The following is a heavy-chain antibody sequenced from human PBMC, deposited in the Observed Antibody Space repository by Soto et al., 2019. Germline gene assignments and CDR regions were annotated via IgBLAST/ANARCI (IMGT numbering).Heavy chain of an antibody. CDR1: GFTFSRYW. J-gene: IGHJ4*02. Sequence: GGSLRLSCVASGFTFSRYWLTWFRQAPGKGLEWLANIKEDASEIYYVDSVNGRFTTSRDNAKNSLYLQMNSLRAEDTAVYYCARVVSGRDYGDSIDCWGRGTLFTVSS. D-gene: IGHD4-17*01. V-gene: IGHV3-7*03. CDR3: ARVVSGRDYGDSIDC. CDR2: IKEDASEI.